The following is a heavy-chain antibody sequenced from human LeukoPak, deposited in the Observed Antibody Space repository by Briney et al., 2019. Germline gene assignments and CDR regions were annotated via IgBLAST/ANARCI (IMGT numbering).Heavy chain of an antibody. CDR1: GFTFDDYA. J-gene: IGHJ4*02. CDR3: AKADLPQMLGATPLDY. V-gene: IGHV3-43D*03. Sequence: GGSLRLSCAASGFTFDDYAMHWVRQAPGKGLEWVSVISWDGSSTYYADSVKGRFTISRDNSKNSLYLQMNSLRSEDTAFYYCAKADLPQMLGATPLDYWGQGTLVTVSS. CDR2: ISWDGSST. D-gene: IGHD1-26*01.